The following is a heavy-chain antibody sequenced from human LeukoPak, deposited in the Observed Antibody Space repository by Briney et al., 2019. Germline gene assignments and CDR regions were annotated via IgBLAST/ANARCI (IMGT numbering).Heavy chain of an antibody. CDR3: ARAPDYIAARPRFNWFDP. CDR2: ISSSGNYI. Sequence: PGRSLRLSCAASGFTFSSYGMHWVRQAPGKGLEWVSSISSSGNYIYYADSVKGRFTISRDNAKNSLYLQMNSLRAEDTAVYYCARAPDYIAARPRFNWFDPWGQGTLVTVSS. D-gene: IGHD6-6*01. V-gene: IGHV3-21*01. J-gene: IGHJ5*02. CDR1: GFTFSSYG.